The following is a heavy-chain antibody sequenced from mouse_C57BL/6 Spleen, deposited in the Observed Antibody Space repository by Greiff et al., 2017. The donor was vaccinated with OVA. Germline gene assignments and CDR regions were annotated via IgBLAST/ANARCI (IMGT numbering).Heavy chain of an antibody. Sequence: EVQLQQSGPELVKPGASVKISCKASGYTFTDYYMNWVKQSHGKSLEWIGDINPNNGGTSYNQKFKGKATLTVDKSSSTAYMELRSLTSEDSAVYYCARPDCYYLDYWGQGTTLTVSS. CDR1: GYTFTDYY. CDR3: ARPDCYYLDY. CDR2: INPNNGGT. D-gene: IGHD2-4*01. J-gene: IGHJ2*01. V-gene: IGHV1-26*01.